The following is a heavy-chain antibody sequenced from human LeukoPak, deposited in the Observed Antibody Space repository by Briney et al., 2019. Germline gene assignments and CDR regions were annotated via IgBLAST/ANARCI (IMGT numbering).Heavy chain of an antibody. CDR2: ISGSGGST. V-gene: IGHV3-23*01. CDR3: AKTTEYYYDSSGYLRY. J-gene: IGHJ4*02. Sequence: GGSLRLSCAASGFTFSIYAMSGVRQAPGKGLEWVSAISGSGGSTYYADSVKGRFTISRDNSKNTLYLQMNSLRAEDTAVYYCAKTTEYYYDSSGYLRYWRQGTLVTVSS. CDR1: GFTFSIYA. D-gene: IGHD3-22*01.